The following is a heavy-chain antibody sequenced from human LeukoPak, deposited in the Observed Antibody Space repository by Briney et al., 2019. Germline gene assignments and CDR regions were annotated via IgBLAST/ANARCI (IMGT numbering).Heavy chain of an antibody. CDR3: AKGSGSYGFDY. D-gene: IGHD1-26*01. V-gene: IGHV3-7*03. CDR1: GFTFSSYW. Sequence: PGGSLRLSCAASGFTFSSYWMSWVRQAPGKGLEWVANIKQDGSEKYYVDSVKGRFTISRDNAKNSLYLQMNSLRAEDMALYYCAKGSGSYGFDYWGQGTLVTVSS. J-gene: IGHJ4*02. CDR2: IKQDGSEK.